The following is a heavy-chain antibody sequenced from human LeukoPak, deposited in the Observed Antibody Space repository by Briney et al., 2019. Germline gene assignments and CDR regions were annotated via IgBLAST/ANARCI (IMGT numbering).Heavy chain of an antibody. V-gene: IGHV1-2*02. CDR3: ARTRIRAGYYYYYYMDV. J-gene: IGHJ6*03. CDR1: GYTFTGYY. Sequence: ASVKVSCKASGYTFTGYYMHWVRQAPGQGLEWMGWINPNSGGTNYAQKFQGRVTMTRDTSISTAYMELSRLRSDDTAVYYCARTRIRAGYYYYYYMDVWGKGTTVTVSS. CDR2: INPNSGGT. D-gene: IGHD6-19*01.